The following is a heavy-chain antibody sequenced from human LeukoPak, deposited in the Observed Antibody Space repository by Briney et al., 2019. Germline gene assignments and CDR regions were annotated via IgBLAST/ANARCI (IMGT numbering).Heavy chain of an antibody. J-gene: IGHJ4*02. V-gene: IGHV3-7*01. CDR1: GFTFSSYW. CDR3: ARAYYDSSGYYYIYFDY. CDR2: IKHDGSEK. D-gene: IGHD3-22*01. Sequence: GGSLRLSCAASGFTFSSYWMTWVRQAPGKGLEWVANIKHDGSEKYYVGSVKGRLTISRDNAKNSLYLQMNSLRAEDTAVYYCARAYYDSSGYYYIYFDYWGQGTLVTVSS.